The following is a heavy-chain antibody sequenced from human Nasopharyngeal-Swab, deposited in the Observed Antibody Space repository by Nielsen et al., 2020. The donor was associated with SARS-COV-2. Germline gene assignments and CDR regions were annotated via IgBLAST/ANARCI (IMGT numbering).Heavy chain of an antibody. J-gene: IGHJ6*03. CDR2: TYYRSKWYN. D-gene: IGHD4-17*01. Sequence: SDTLSLTFAISGYSFASSSAAWNWIRHYPSRGLEWLGRTYYRSKWYNDYAVSVKSRITINPDTSKNQFSLHLNSVTPEDTAVYYCARARGAYGDYYYYYYTDVWGKGTTVTVSS. CDR3: ARARGAYGDYYYYYYTDV. CDR1: GYSFASSSAA. V-gene: IGHV6-1*01.